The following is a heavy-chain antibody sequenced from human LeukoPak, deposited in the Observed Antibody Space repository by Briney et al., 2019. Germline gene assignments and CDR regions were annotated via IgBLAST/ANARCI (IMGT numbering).Heavy chain of an antibody. CDR2: IYHSGIT. J-gene: IGHJ4*02. Sequence: LETLSLTCAVSGVSISNSDWWSWVRQPPGKGLEWLGEIYHSGITNYNPSLKSRVTILVDKSKNHFSLTLSSVTAADTAVYYCARGTWSAGMNMRGYYFDYWGQGTLVTVSS. D-gene: IGHD6-19*01. CDR1: GVSISNSDW. CDR3: ARGTWSAGMNMRGYYFDY. V-gene: IGHV4-4*02.